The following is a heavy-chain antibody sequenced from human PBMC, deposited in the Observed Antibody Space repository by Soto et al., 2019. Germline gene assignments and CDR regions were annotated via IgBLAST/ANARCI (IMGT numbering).Heavy chain of an antibody. CDR3: AKDAVFYNGKWDWFDP. J-gene: IGHJ5*02. Sequence: DVQLLESGGGLVQPGGSLTLSCAASRFIFSDYAMNWVRQAPGEGLEWVLIIGGGNTDRYYADSVKGRFIISRDNIKNTMYLQTNILRGVDTAVYYCAKDAVFYNGKWDWFDPWGQGTLVTVSS. D-gene: IGHD1-26*01. CDR2: IGGGNTDR. V-gene: IGHV3-23*01. CDR1: RFIFSDYA.